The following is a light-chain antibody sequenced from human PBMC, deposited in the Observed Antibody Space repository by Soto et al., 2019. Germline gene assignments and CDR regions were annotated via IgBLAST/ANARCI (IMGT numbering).Light chain of an antibody. V-gene: IGKV1-27*01. J-gene: IGKJ1*01. CDR3: QKYNTAPLT. CDR1: QDISTY. CDR2: AAS. Sequence: DIRMTQSPSSLSSSVGDRVTIACRASQDISTYLAWYQQKPGKVPKLLIYAASTLLSGVPSRFSCSGSGTDFTLTISSLQPEDVATYYCQKYNTAPLTFGQGTKVEIK.